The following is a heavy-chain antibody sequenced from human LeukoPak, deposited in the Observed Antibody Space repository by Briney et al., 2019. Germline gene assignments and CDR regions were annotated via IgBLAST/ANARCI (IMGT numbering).Heavy chain of an antibody. Sequence: GGSLRLSCAASGFTFSSYSMNWVRQAPGKGLEWVSYISSSSSTIYYADSVKGRFTISRDNAKNSLYLQMNSLRAEDTAVYYRARGGGYSYGSFDYWGQGTLVTVSS. D-gene: IGHD5-18*01. V-gene: IGHV3-48*01. CDR2: ISSSSSTI. J-gene: IGHJ4*02. CDR3: ARGGGYSYGSFDY. CDR1: GFTFSSYS.